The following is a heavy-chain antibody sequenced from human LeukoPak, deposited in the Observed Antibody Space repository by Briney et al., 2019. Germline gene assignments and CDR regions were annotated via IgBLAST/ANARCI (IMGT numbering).Heavy chain of an antibody. V-gene: IGHV4-39*07. CDR1: GGSISSSNYY. J-gene: IGHJ5*02. CDR3: ARDPRIRSSSFSFDP. CDR2: IYYSGRT. Sequence: PSETLSLTCTVSGGSISSSNYYWGWIRQPPGKGLECIGSIYYSGRTYYNPSFKSRVTISVNTSKNQFSLKLSSVTAADTAVYYCARDPRIRSSSFSFDPWGQGTLVTVSS. D-gene: IGHD6-6*01.